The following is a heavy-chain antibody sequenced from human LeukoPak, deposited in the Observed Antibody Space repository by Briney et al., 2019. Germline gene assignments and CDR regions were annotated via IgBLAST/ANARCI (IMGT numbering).Heavy chain of an antibody. D-gene: IGHD5-18*01. J-gene: IGHJ4*02. CDR2: INPNSGGT. V-gene: IGHV1-2*02. Sequence: GASVTVSCKASGYTFTGYYMHWVRQAPGQGLEWMGWINPNSGGTNYAQKFQGRVTMTRDTSISTAYMELSRLRSDDTAVYYCARGAYSYGYCHFDYWGQGTLVTVSS. CDR3: ARGAYSYGYCHFDY. CDR1: GYTFTGYY.